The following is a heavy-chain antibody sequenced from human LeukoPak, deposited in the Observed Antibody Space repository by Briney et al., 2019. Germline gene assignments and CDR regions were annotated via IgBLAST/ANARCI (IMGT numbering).Heavy chain of an antibody. J-gene: IGHJ4*02. D-gene: IGHD3-3*01. CDR1: GGSISSGGYS. CDR3: ARGPPSGDFWSGYPTYFDY. Sequence: PSQTLSLTCAVSGGSISSGGYSWSWIRQPPGKGLEWIGYIHHSGSTYYNPSLKSRVTISVDRSKNQFSLKLSSVTAADTAVYYCARGPPSGDFWSGYPTYFDYWGQGTLVTVSS. CDR2: IHHSGST. V-gene: IGHV4-30-2*01.